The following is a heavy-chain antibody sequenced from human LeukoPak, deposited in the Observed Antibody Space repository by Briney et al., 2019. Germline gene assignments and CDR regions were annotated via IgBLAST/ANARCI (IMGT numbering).Heavy chain of an antibody. CDR1: GFTFSSYG. CDR2: ISGSGGST. V-gene: IGHV3-23*01. Sequence: GGTLRLSCAASGFTFSSYGLTWVRQAPGKGLEWVSTISGSGGSTYYADSVKGRFTISRDNSKNTLYQQMNSLRAEDTAVYYCAKTLLWFGELFPTQFDPWGQGTLVTVSS. J-gene: IGHJ5*02. D-gene: IGHD3-10*01. CDR3: AKTLLWFGELFPTQFDP.